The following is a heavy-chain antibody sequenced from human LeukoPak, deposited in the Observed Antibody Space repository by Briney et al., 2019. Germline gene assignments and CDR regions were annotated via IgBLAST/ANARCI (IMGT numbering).Heavy chain of an antibody. D-gene: IGHD6-13*01. Sequence: GGSLRLSCAASGFTFSSYWISCVRQAPGKGLEWVANIKRDGSEKYYVDSVKGRFTISRDNAKNSLSLQMNSLRAEDTAIYYCARDNSIWDGAFDIWGRGTMVTVSS. CDR2: IKRDGSEK. V-gene: IGHV3-7*01. CDR1: GFTFSSYW. CDR3: ARDNSIWDGAFDI. J-gene: IGHJ3*02.